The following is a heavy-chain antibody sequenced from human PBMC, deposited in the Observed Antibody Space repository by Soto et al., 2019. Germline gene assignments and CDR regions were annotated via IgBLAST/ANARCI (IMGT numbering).Heavy chain of an antibody. CDR2: ISGSGGST. J-gene: IGHJ6*02. D-gene: IGHD6-6*01. CDR3: AKDLYSSSPPDGMDV. Sequence: EGSLRLSCAASGFTFSSYAMSWVRQAPGKGLEWVSAISGSGGSTYYADSVKGRFTISRDNSKNTLYLQMNSLRAEDTAVYYCAKDLYSSSPPDGMDVWGQGTTVTVSS. V-gene: IGHV3-23*01. CDR1: GFTFSSYA.